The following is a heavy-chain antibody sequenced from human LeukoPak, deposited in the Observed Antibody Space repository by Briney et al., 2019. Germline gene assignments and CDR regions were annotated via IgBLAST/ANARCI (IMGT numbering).Heavy chain of an antibody. V-gene: IGHV1-8*01. J-gene: IGHJ3*01. Sequence: ASVKVSCKASGYNFKSYDINWVRQAAGQGLEWMGWMNPHGDYTGYAQKFQDRVTMTSDSSTTTAYMELSSLTSEDTALYYCARGHRDGLTGNDVLDVWGLGTMVIVTS. CDR2: MNPHGDYT. CDR3: ARGHRDGLTGNDVLDV. D-gene: IGHD3-9*01. CDR1: GYNFKSYD.